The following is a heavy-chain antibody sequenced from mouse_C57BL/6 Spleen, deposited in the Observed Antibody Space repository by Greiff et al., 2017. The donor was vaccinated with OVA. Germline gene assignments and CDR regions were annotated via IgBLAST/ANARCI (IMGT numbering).Heavy chain of an antibody. CDR1: GYTFTSYW. J-gene: IGHJ2*01. CDR2: IDPSDSYP. V-gene: IGHV1-50*01. CDR3: ARFYYGSSYSLYYFDY. D-gene: IGHD1-1*01. Sequence: QVQLQQPGAELVKPGASVKLSCKASGYTFTSYWMQWVKQRPGQGLEWIGEIDPSDSYPNYNQKFKGKATLTVDTSSSTAYMQLSSLTSEDSAVYYCARFYYGSSYSLYYFDYWGQGTTLTVSS.